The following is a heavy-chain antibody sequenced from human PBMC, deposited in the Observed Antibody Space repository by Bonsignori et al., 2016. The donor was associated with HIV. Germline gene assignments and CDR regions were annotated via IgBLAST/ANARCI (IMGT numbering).Heavy chain of an antibody. CDR3: ARGLSDVFDI. Sequence: RQAPGKGLEWIGEINHSGSTNYNPSLKSRVTISVDTSKNQFSLKLSSVTAADTAVYYCARGLSDVFDIWGQGTMVTVSS. V-gene: IGHV4-34*01. CDR2: INHSGST. J-gene: IGHJ3*02.